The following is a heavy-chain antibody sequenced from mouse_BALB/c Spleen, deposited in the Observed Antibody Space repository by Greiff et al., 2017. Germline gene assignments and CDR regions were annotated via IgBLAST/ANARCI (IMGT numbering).Heavy chain of an antibody. Sequence: EVKLMESEGGLVKPGGSLKLSCAASGFTFSDYYMYWVRQTPEKRLEWVATISDGGSYTYYPDSVKGRFTISRDNAKNNLYLQMSSLKSEDTAMYYCARDRWSMITTAFAYWGQGTLVTVSA. CDR1: GFTFSDYY. D-gene: IGHD2-4*01. CDR2: ISDGGSYT. V-gene: IGHV5-4*02. J-gene: IGHJ3*01. CDR3: ARDRWSMITTAFAY.